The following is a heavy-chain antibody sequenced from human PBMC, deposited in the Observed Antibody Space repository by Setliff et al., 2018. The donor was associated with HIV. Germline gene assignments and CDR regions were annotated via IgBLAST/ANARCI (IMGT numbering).Heavy chain of an antibody. CDR1: GGSFSSYF. Sequence: SETLSLTCIVSGGSFSSYFWSWIRQSPGKGLEWIGNIYDTGKINYNPSLKGRVTMSVDMSEDQFSLNLRSVTAADTATYYCARVLFGQSGSYKNYYVDYWGQGTLVTV. CDR2: IYDTGKI. D-gene: IGHD3-10*01. J-gene: IGHJ4*02. CDR3: ARVLFGQSGSYKNYYVDY. V-gene: IGHV4-59*01.